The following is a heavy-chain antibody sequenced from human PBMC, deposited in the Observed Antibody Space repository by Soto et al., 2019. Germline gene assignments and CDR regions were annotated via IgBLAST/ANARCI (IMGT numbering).Heavy chain of an antibody. CDR1: GFTLSGHA. Sequence: EVQLAESGGGLAQPGGSLRLSCAASGFTLSGHAMDWVRQAPGKGLEYVSGISSNGVGTYYANSVQGRFTISRDNSKNTVYLQIGSLRPEDMAVYYCARRARPDFYYMDVWGKRTTVTVSS. D-gene: IGHD6-6*01. CDR2: ISSNGVGT. J-gene: IGHJ6*03. V-gene: IGHV3-64*01. CDR3: ARRARPDFYYMDV.